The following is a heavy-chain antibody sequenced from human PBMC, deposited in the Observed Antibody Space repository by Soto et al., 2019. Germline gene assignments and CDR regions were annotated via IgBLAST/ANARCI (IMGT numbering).Heavy chain of an antibody. D-gene: IGHD6-6*01. CDR2: IVVGSGNT. V-gene: IGHV1-58*02. CDR3: AALEVVYLFMDV. J-gene: IGHJ6*02. Sequence: QMQLVQSGPEVKKPGTSVKVSCKASGFTFTSSAMQLVRQARGQRLEWIGWIVVGSGNTNYAQKFQERVTITRDMSTSTAYMELSSLRSEDTAVYYCAALEVVYLFMDVWGQGTTVTVSS. CDR1: GFTFTSSA.